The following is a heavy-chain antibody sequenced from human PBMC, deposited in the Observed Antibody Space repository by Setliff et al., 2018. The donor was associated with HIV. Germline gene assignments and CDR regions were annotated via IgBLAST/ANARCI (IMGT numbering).Heavy chain of an antibody. J-gene: IGHJ6*02. CDR1: GYPISSGYY. CDR2: IYHSGTT. D-gene: IGHD3-3*01. Sequence: PSETLSLTCTVSGYPISSGYYWGWIRQPPGKGLEWIGSIYHSGTTYYNPSLKSRVTISVDTSKNQFSLKLSSATAADTAVCYCARRLQFLEFLHGVGGLDVWGQGTTVTVSS. V-gene: IGHV4-38-2*02. CDR3: ARRLQFLEFLHGVGGLDV.